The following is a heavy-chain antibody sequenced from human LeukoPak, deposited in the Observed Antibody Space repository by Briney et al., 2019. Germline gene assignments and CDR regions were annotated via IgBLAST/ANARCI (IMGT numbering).Heavy chain of an antibody. J-gene: IGHJ3*02. CDR1: GGSISSGSYY. Sequence: SQTLSLTCTVSGGSISSGSYYWSWIRQPAGKGLEWIGRIYTSGSTNYNPSLKSRVTMSVDTSKNQFSLKLSSVTAADTAVYYCARGPGYSSTTDAFEIWGQGTMVTVSS. CDR3: ARGPGYSSTTDAFEI. CDR2: IYTSGST. D-gene: IGHD6-13*01. V-gene: IGHV4-61*02.